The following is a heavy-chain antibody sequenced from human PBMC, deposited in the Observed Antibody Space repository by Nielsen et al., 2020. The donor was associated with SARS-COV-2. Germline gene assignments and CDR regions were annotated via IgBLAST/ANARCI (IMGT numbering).Heavy chain of an antibody. Sequence: SLKISCAASGFTFSDYYMSWIRQAPGKGLEWVSYISSSGSTIYYADSVKGRFTISRDNAKNSLYLQMNSLRAEDTAVYYCARQQWLSSFDYWGQGTLVTVSS. CDR1: GFTFSDYY. J-gene: IGHJ4*02. D-gene: IGHD6-19*01. CDR2: ISSSGSTI. CDR3: ARQQWLSSFDY. V-gene: IGHV3-11*01.